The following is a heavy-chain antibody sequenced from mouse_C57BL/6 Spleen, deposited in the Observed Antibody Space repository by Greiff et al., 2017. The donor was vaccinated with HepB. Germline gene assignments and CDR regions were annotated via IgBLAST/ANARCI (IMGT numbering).Heavy chain of an antibody. CDR1: GYTFTSYW. Sequence: QVQLQQPGAELVRPGTSVKLSCKASGYTFTSYWMHWVKQRPGQGLEWIGVIDPSDSYTNYNQTFKGKATLTVDTSSSTAYMQLSSLTSEDSAVYYCARGGYRGNLDYWGQGTTLTVSS. CDR2: IDPSDSYT. CDR3: ARGGYRGNLDY. D-gene: IGHD2-1*01. V-gene: IGHV1-59*01. J-gene: IGHJ2*01.